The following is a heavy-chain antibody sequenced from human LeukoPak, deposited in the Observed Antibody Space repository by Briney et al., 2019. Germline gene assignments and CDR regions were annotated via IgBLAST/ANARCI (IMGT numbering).Heavy chain of an antibody. D-gene: IGHD3-22*01. CDR2: IHPNSGGT. V-gene: IGHV1-2*02. CDR3: AREYYDSSAYNQEAIDY. CDR1: GYSFTDHY. Sequence: ASVKVSCKASGYSFTDHYLHWLRQAPGQGLEWMGWIHPNSGGTNYAQKFQGRVTMTRDTSISTAYMELSRLRSDDTAVYYCAREYYDSSAYNQEAIDYWGQGTLVTVSS. J-gene: IGHJ4*02.